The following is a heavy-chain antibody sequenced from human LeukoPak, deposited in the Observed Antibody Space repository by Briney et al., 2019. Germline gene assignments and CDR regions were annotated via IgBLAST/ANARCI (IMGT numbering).Heavy chain of an antibody. D-gene: IGHD2-15*01. CDR1: GGSISSYS. Sequence: SETLSLTCTVSGGSISSYSWSWIRQPPGKGLEWIGDIYYSGSTNYNPSLKSRVTISVDTSKNQFSLKLTSVTAADTAVYYCARLPPCSGGSCNWFDPWGQGTLVPVSS. J-gene: IGHJ5*02. CDR2: IYYSGST. V-gene: IGHV4-59*01. CDR3: ARLPPCSGGSCNWFDP.